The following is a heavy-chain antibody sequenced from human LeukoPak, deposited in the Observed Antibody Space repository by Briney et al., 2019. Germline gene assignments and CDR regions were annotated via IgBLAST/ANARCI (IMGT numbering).Heavy chain of an antibody. D-gene: IGHD3-10*01. V-gene: IGHV3-21*01. J-gene: IGHJ4*02. CDR2: ISSSSSYI. CDR3: ARDALTMVRGYASTQYYFDY. CDR1: GFTFSSYS. Sequence: GGSLRLSCAASGFTFSSYSMNWVRQAPGKGLEWVSSISSSSSYIYYADSVKGRFTISRDNAKNSLYLQMNSLRAEDTAVYYCARDALTMVRGYASTQYYFDYWGQGTLVTVSS.